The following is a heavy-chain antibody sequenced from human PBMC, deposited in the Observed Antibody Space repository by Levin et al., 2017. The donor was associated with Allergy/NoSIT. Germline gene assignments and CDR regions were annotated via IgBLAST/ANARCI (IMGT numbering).Heavy chain of an antibody. Sequence: SCAASGFTFSSYAMNWVRQAPGKGLEWVSSISSSSTYIHYADSVKGRFTISRDNAENSLYLQMNSLRAEDTAIYYCARAGDTSGWYYFDYWGQGSLVAVSS. CDR1: GFTFSSYA. CDR2: ISSSSTYI. CDR3: ARAGDTSGWYYFDY. V-gene: IGHV3-21*01. D-gene: IGHD6-19*01. J-gene: IGHJ4*02.